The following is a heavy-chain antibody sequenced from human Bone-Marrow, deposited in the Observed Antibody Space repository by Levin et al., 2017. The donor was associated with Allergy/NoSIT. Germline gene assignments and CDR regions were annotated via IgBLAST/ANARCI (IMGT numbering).Heavy chain of an antibody. CDR1: GDSISSSNW. CDR2: IYHSGST. D-gene: IGHD5-18*01. Sequence: SETLSLTCAVYGDSISSSNWWSWVRQTPGKGLEWIGEIYHSGSTNYNPSLKSRVSISVDNSKNQFSLRLTSVTAADTAVYYCARDSMDTEMTEGGFDPWGQGTLVTVSS. CDR3: ARDSMDTEMTEGGFDP. J-gene: IGHJ5*02. V-gene: IGHV4-4*02.